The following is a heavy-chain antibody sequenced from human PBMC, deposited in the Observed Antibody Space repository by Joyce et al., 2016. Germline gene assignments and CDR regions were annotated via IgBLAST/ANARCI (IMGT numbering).Heavy chain of an antibody. CDR1: GGSINNDDYY. CDR2: IYYSGTT. D-gene: IGHD1-14*01. CDR3: ARGSGNTEFDL. Sequence: QVQLQESGPGLVKPSQTLSLTCTVSGGSINNDDYYLSWIRQHPDKGRECVGYIYYSGTTFYHPSLKSRVTISLGRSKNQFSLKLNSVTAADAAVYYCARGSGNTEFDLWGQGTLVTVSS. J-gene: IGHJ4*02. V-gene: IGHV4-31*03.